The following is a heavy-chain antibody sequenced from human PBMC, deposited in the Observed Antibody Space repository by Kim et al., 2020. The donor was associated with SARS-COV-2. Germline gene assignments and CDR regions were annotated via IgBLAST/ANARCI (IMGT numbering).Heavy chain of an antibody. V-gene: IGHV3-23*01. Sequence: GGSLRLSCAASGFTFSTYAMSWVRQAPGKGLEWVSLISGTGDTSYYADSVKGRFTISRDNSKNTLYLLMNSLRAEDTAIYYCAKGTGKQWLSLNDCWGQGTLVTVSS. D-gene: IGHD6-19*01. CDR1: GFTFSTYA. J-gene: IGHJ4*02. CDR3: AKGTGKQWLSLNDC. CDR2: ISGTGDTS.